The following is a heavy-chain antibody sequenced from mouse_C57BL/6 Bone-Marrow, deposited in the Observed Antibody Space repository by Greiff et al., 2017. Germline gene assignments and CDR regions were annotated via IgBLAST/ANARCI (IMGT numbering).Heavy chain of an antibody. Sequence: VQLQQSGAELARPGASVKLSCKASGYTFTSYGISWVKQRTGQGLEWIGEIYPRSGNTYYNEKFKGKATLTADKSSSTAYMELRSLTSEDSAVYFCARARGLRRPHYAMDYWGQGTSVTVSS. CDR3: ARARGLRRPHYAMDY. CDR1: GYTFTSYG. V-gene: IGHV1-81*01. CDR2: IYPRSGNT. J-gene: IGHJ4*01. D-gene: IGHD2-2*01.